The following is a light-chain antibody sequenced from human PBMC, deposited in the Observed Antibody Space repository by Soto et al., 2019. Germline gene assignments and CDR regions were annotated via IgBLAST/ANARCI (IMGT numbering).Light chain of an antibody. J-gene: IGKJ5*01. CDR3: QQYNNWPFS. V-gene: IGKV3-15*01. CDR2: DIS. Sequence: EIVLTQSPATLSLSPGERATLSCRASQSVISYLAWYQQKPGQPPRLLIYDISTRATGVPARFSGSGSGTEFTLTISGLQSEDFALYFCQQYNNWPFSFGQGTRLEIK. CDR1: QSVISY.